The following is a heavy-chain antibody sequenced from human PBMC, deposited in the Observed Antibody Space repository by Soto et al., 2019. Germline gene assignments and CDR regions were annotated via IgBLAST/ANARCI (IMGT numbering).Heavy chain of an antibody. Sequence: QVQLVQSGAEVKKPGASVKVSCKASGYTFTSYYMHWVRQAPGQGLEWMGIINPSGGSTSYAQKFQGRVTMTRDTSTSTVYIEVSSLRSEDTAVYYCAREAQLRPAYYYYGMDVWGQGTTVTVSS. CDR3: AREAQLRPAYYYYGMDV. CDR1: GYTFTSYY. CDR2: INPSGGST. V-gene: IGHV1-46*01. J-gene: IGHJ6*02. D-gene: IGHD2-2*01.